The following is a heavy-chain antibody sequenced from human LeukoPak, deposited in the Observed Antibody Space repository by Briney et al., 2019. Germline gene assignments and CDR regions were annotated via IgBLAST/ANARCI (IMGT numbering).Heavy chain of an antibody. D-gene: IGHD1-20*01. CDR2: MYPNSGNT. CDR1: GYTFTSYD. J-gene: IGHJ4*02. Sequence: ASVKVSCKASGYTFTSYDINWVRQATGQGLEWMGWMYPNSGNTGYAQKYQRRVTMTRNTYISTAYMELRSLRSEDTAVYYCARGGAYSWNDEMDYWGQGTLVTVSS. CDR3: ARGGAYSWNDEMDY. V-gene: IGHV1-8*01.